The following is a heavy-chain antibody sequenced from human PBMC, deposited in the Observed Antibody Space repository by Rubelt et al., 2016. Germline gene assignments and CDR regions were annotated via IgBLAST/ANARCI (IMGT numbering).Heavy chain of an antibody. Sequence: EVRLLESGGGLVQPGGSLRLSCAASGFTFSSYWMTWVRQGPGKGLEWVATIKEDGSEKYYVDSVKGRFTISRDNAKNSLYLQMDSLRAEDTAVYSCAMATTLDYWGRGTLVTVSS. CDR2: IKEDGSEK. CDR1: GFTFSSYW. V-gene: IGHV3-7*01. J-gene: IGHJ4*02. CDR3: AMATTLDY. D-gene: IGHD5-12*01.